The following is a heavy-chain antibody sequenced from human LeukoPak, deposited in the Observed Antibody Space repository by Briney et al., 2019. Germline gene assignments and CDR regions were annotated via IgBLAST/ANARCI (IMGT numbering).Heavy chain of an antibody. CDR2: INPNSGGT. D-gene: IGHD6-19*01. Sequence: ASVKVSCKASGYTFTGYYMHWVRQAPGQGLEWMGWINPNSGGTNYAQKFQGRVTMTRDTSISTAYMELSRLRSDDTAVYYCARESSGWINYYYYYMDVWGKGTTVTVSS. CDR3: ARESSGWINYYYYYMDV. J-gene: IGHJ6*03. V-gene: IGHV1-2*02. CDR1: GYTFTGYY.